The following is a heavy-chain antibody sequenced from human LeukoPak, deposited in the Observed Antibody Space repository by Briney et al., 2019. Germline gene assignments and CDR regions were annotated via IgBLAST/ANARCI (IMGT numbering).Heavy chain of an antibody. CDR1: GFPFSSYW. J-gene: IGHJ4*02. V-gene: IGHV3-74*01. CDR2: INSDGSAT. D-gene: IGHD4-17*01. CDR3: AKRVTVTTKYFDS. Sequence: GGSLRLSCAASGFPFSSYWMHWVRQVPGKGLLWVSRINSDGSATIYADSVRGRFTISRDNAKNTLYLQMNSLRAEDTAVYYCAKRVTVTTKYFDSWGQGTLVTVSS.